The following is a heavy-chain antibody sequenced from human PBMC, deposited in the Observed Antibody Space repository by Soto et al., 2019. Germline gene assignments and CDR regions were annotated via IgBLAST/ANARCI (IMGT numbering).Heavy chain of an antibody. CDR2: IKPDGSGK. CDR1: GFTFRSNW. Sequence: EVQLVESGGGLVQPGGSLRLSCAASGFTFRSNWMSWVRQAPGRGLEWVANIKPDGSGKYYLDSVRGRFTISRDNAENSLFLQIDSLRVEDTAVDYCARDVGVQELDYWGQGTLVTVSS. J-gene: IGHJ4*02. CDR3: ARDVGVQELDY. V-gene: IGHV3-7*01. D-gene: IGHD6-6*01.